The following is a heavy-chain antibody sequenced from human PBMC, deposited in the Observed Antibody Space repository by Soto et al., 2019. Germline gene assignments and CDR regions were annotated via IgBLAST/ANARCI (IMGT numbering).Heavy chain of an antibody. D-gene: IGHD3-22*01. CDR1: GYTFTNYY. J-gene: IGHJ6*02. CDR3: ATPNYYDSSGYYSYYYYGMDV. Sequence: ASVKVSCKASGYTFTNYYMHWVRQAPGQGLEWMGIINPTDGSTSYAQKFQGRVTMTRDMSTSTVYMELSSLRSEGTAVYYCATPNYYDSSGYYSYYYYGMDVWGQGTTVTSP. V-gene: IGHV1-46*01. CDR2: INPTDGST.